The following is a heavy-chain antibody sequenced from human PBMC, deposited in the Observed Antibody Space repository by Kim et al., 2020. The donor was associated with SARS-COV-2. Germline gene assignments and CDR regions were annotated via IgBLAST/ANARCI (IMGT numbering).Heavy chain of an antibody. D-gene: IGHD1-26*01. Sequence: GGSLRLSCAASGFTFSSYAMHWVRQAPGKGLEWVAVISYDGSNKYYADSVKGRFTISRDNSKNTLYLQMNSLRAEDTAVYYCAAARSGSYYYGMDAWGQG. CDR3: AAARSGSYYYGMDA. CDR2: ISYDGSNK. J-gene: IGHJ6*02. V-gene: IGHV3-30*04. CDR1: GFTFSSYA.